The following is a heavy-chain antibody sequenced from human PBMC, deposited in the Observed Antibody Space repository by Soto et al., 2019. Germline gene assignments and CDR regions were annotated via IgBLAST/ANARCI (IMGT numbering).Heavy chain of an antibody. D-gene: IGHD2-21*01. CDR3: ATNSGAETFDF. CDR2: LNVDGTAK. J-gene: IGHJ4*02. Sequence: EVQLVESGGGLVQPGGSLRLSCAASGFTFTSRWMNWVRQAPGKGLEWVANLNVDGTAKNFGDSVKGRFSVSRDNAKNSLYLQMDNVRAEDTAVYYCATNSGAETFDFWGQGTLVTVSS. V-gene: IGHV3-7*01. CDR1: GFTFTSRW.